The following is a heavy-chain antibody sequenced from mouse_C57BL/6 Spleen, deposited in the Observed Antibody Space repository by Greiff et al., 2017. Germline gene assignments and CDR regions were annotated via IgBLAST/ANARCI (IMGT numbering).Heavy chain of an antibody. Sequence: QVQLQQSGAELMKPGASVKLSCKATGYTFTGYWIEWVKQRPGHGLEWIGEILPGSGSTKYNEKFKGKATFTADKSSNTAYMQLSSLTTEDSSIYYCGSDYGYGRSSWFACWGQGTLVTFSA. V-gene: IGHV1-9*01. CDR3: GSDYGYGRSSWFAC. D-gene: IGHD1-1*01. CDR1: GYTFTGYW. J-gene: IGHJ3*01. CDR2: ILPGSGST.